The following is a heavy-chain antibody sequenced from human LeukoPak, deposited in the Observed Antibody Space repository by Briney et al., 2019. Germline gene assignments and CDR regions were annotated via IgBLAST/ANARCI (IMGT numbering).Heavy chain of an antibody. D-gene: IGHD2-15*01. V-gene: IGHV1-18*01. CDR2: INTYNGNT. J-gene: IGHJ1*01. CDR1: GYTFTSYG. Sequence: ASVKVSCKASGYTFTSYGISWVRQAPGQGLEWMGWINTYNGNTNYAQKLQGRVIVTTDTSTSTVYMELRSLRSDDTAVYYCARDGRGSSLYQHWGQGTLVTVSS. CDR3: ARDGRGSSLYQH.